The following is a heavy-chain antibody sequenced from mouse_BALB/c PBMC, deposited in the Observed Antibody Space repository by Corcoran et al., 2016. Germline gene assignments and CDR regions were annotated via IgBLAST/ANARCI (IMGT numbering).Heavy chain of an antibody. V-gene: IGHV9-3-1*01. CDR2: INTYTGEP. CDR3: AREPYAMDY. CDR1: GYTFTNYG. Sequence: QIQLVQSGPELKKPGETVKISCKASGYTFTNYGMNWVKQAPGKGLKWMGWINTYTGEPTYTDDFKGRFAFSLETSANTAYLQINNLKNEDTATYFCAREPYAMDYWGQGTSVTVSS. J-gene: IGHJ4*01.